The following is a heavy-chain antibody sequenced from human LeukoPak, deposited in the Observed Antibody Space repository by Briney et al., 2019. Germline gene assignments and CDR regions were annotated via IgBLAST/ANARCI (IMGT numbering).Heavy chain of an antibody. Sequence: SETLSLTCTVSGGSISSGSYYWSWIRQPAGKGLEWIGRIYTSGSTNYNPSLKSRVTISVDTSMNQFSLKLSSVTAADTAVYYCASTVRYFDWLLSYWGQGTLVTVSS. CDR2: IYTSGST. J-gene: IGHJ4*02. D-gene: IGHD3-9*01. V-gene: IGHV4-61*02. CDR3: ASTVRYFDWLLSY. CDR1: GGSISSGSYY.